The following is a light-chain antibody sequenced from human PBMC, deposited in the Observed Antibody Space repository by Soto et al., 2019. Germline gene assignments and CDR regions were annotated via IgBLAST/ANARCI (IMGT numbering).Light chain of an antibody. CDR3: QQYNNSPPYT. V-gene: IGKV3-15*01. CDR2: GAS. CDR1: QSVSSK. Sequence: ETVMTQSPATLSVSPGERATLSCRASQSVSSKLAWYQQKSGQAPRLLIYGASTRATGIPARFSGSGSGTEFTLTISSLQSEDFAVYYCQQYNNSPPYTFGQGTKLEIK. J-gene: IGKJ2*01.